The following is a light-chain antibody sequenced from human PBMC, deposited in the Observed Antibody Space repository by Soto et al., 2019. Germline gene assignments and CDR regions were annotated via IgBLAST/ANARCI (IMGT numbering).Light chain of an antibody. CDR2: AAS. CDR1: QGISSY. J-gene: IGKJ5*01. CDR3: QQYYSYHIT. Sequence: AIRMTQSPSSFSASTGDRVTITCRASQGISSYLAWYQQKPGKAPKLLIYAASTLQSGVPSRFSGSGSGTDFTLTISCLQSENFATYNCQQYYSYHITFGQGTRLEI. V-gene: IGKV1-8*01.